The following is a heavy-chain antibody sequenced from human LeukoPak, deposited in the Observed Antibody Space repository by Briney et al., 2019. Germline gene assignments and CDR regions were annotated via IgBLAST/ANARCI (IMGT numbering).Heavy chain of an antibody. CDR1: GGTFSSYT. CDR2: IIPILGIA. D-gene: IGHD4-11*01. CDR3: ARHRGDNSNPRYYFYYMDV. J-gene: IGHJ6*03. Sequence: GASVKVSCKASGGTFSSYTISWVRQAPGQGLEWMGRIIPILGIANYAQKFQGRVTITADKSTSTAYMELSSVIAADAAVYYCARHRGDNSNPRYYFYYMDVWGKGTTVTVSS. V-gene: IGHV1-69*02.